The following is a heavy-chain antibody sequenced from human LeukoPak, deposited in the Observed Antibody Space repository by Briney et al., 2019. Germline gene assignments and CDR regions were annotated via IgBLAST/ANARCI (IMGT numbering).Heavy chain of an antibody. CDR1: GFTFSSYW. V-gene: IGHV3-7*03. CDR2: INHNGNVN. J-gene: IGHJ6*02. CDR3: AGGGGLDV. D-gene: IGHD3-16*01. Sequence: GGSLRLSCAASGFTFSSYWMNWARQARGKGVEWVASINHNGNVNYYVDSVKGRFTISRDNAKNSLYLQMSNLRAEDTAVYFCAGGGGLDVWGQGATVTVSS.